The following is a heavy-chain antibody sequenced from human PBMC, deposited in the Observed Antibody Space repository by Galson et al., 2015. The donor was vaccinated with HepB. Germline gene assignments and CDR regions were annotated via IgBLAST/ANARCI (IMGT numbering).Heavy chain of an antibody. CDR2: TFLGGKA. J-gene: IGHJ4*02. CDR3: APMDLGLTSFAY. CDR1: GFSLNSRGVG. V-gene: IGHV2-5*02. Sequence: PALVKPTQTLTLTCTFSGFSLNSRGVGVGWIRQPPGKALEWLEPTFLGGKAGSPPPLTRRLSVTKGTSKNQVVLKLPSVDPVDPATYYCAPMDLGLTSFAYWGQGTLVPVSP. D-gene: IGHD3/OR15-3a*01.